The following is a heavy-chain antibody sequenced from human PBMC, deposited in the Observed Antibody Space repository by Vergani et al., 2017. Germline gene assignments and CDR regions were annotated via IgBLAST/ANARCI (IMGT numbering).Heavy chain of an antibody. CDR2: INPNSGGT. V-gene: IGHV1-2*02. J-gene: IGHJ6*02. CDR3: ARTGSNARLWFGEFYGMDV. Sequence: QVQLVQSGAEVKKPGASVKVSCKASGYTFTGYYMHWVRQAPGQGLEWMGWINPNSGGTNYAQKFQGRVTMTRDTSISTAYMELSRLRSDDTAVYYCARTGSNARLWFGEFYGMDVWGQGTTVTVSS. CDR1: GYTFTGYY. D-gene: IGHD3-10*01.